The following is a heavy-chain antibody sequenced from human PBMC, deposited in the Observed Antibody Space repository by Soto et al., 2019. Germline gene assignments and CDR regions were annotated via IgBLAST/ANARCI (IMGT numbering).Heavy chain of an antibody. CDR3: ASLGTTVTRFDY. Sequence: SETLSLTYAVSGGSISSTNWWNWVRQPPGKGLEWIGEIYHSGMTNFNPSLKSRVTISVDKSKNQFSLKLTSVTAADTAVYYCASLGTTVTRFDYWGQGTLVTVSS. CDR1: GGSISSTNW. CDR2: IYHSGMT. J-gene: IGHJ4*02. V-gene: IGHV4-4*02. D-gene: IGHD4-4*01.